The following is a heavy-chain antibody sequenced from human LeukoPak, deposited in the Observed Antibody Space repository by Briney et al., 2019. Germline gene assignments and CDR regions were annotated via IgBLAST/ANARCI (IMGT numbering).Heavy chain of an antibody. D-gene: IGHD6-13*01. V-gene: IGHV4-39*01. CDR1: GGSINNADYY. J-gene: IGHJ4*01. CDR2: IFYGERN. Sequence: SETLSLTCSVSGGSINNADYYWGCIRQAPGKGLEWIGSIFYGERNHYNPSLKSRATMSVDTSKNQFSLKLTSVTAADAAMYYCARQLPSAAADTRGYFEYWGQGAVVTVSS. CDR3: ARQLPSAAADTRGYFEY.